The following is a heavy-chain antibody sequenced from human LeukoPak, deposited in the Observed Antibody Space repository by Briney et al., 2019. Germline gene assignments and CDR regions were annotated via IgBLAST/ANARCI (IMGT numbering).Heavy chain of an antibody. J-gene: IGHJ4*02. Sequence: SETLSLTCTVSGGSISGADYYWSWIRQPPGKGLEWIGYVYHSGLTYYNPSLKSRVTISVDTSKNQFSLKLSSVTAADTAVYYCARGLTYYDFWSGYYISGGHPFDYWGQGTLVTVSS. CDR3: ARGLTYYDFWSGYYISGGHPFDY. V-gene: IGHV4-30-4*01. CDR1: GGSISGADYY. D-gene: IGHD3-3*01. CDR2: VYHSGLT.